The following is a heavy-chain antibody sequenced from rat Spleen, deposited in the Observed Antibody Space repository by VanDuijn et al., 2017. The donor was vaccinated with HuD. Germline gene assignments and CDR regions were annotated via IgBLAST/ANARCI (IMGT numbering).Heavy chain of an antibody. CDR3: ARHQTVIPNWFAY. CDR1: GFTFSSYW. V-gene: IGHV5-22*01. D-gene: IGHD1-12*03. J-gene: IGHJ3*01. CDR2: ISYEGSST. Sequence: EVQLVETGGGLVQPGRSLKLSCVASGFTFSSYWMYWIRQAPKKGLEWVASISYEGSSTYYGDSVKGRFTISRDNAKSTLYLQMNSLRSEDTATYYCARHQTVIPNWFAYWGQGTLVTVSS.